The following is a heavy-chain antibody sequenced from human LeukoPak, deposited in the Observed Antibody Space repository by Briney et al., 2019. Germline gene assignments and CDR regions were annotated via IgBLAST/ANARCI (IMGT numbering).Heavy chain of an antibody. CDR1: GYTFTSYW. D-gene: IGHD4-17*01. CDR3: ARRATVPTGYYYYMDV. J-gene: IGHJ6*03. Sequence: GESLKISCKGSGYTFTSYWIGWVRQMPGKGLEWMGIIYPGDSETRYSPSFQGQVTISVDKSISTAYLQWRSLKASDTAIYHCARRATVPTGYYYYMDVWGKGTTVTVSS. CDR2: IYPGDSET. V-gene: IGHV5-51*01.